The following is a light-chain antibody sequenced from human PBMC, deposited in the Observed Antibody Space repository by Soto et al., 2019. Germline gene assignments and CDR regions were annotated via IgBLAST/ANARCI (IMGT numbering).Light chain of an antibody. CDR2: KAS. Sequence: DIQMTQSPSTLSASVGDRVTITCRASQSISNWLAWYQQKSGKAPRLLIYKASNLESGVPSRFSGSGSGTEFTLTISSLQPDDFATYYCQQYKGTFGQGTKVEIK. CDR3: QQYKGT. V-gene: IGKV1-5*03. J-gene: IGKJ1*01. CDR1: QSISNW.